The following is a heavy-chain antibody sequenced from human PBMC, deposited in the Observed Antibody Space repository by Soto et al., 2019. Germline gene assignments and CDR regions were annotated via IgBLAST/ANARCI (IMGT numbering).Heavy chain of an antibody. CDR3: ARGAQLGSGYFDL. Sequence: QVQLVQSGAEVKKPGSSVKVSCKASGGTFSSYTISWVRQAPGQGLEWMGRIIPILGIANYAQKFQGRVTITAEKSTSTAYMGLSSLRSEDTAVYYCARGAQLGSGYFDLWGRGTLVTVSS. CDR2: IIPILGIA. D-gene: IGHD5-18*01. V-gene: IGHV1-69*02. CDR1: GGTFSSYT. J-gene: IGHJ2*01.